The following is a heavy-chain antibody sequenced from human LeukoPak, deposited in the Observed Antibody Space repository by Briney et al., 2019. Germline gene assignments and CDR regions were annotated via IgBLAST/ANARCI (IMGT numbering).Heavy chain of an antibody. CDR2: ISSSSSYI. J-gene: IGHJ4*02. D-gene: IGHD2-2*01. Sequence: GGSVRLSCAASGFTFSSYSMNWVRQAPGKGLEWVSSISSSSSYIYYADSVKGRFTISRDNAKNSLYLQMNSLRAEDTAVYYCARQYCSSTSCYAVFDYWGQGTLVTVSS. CDR1: GFTFSSYS. V-gene: IGHV3-21*01. CDR3: ARQYCSSTSCYAVFDY.